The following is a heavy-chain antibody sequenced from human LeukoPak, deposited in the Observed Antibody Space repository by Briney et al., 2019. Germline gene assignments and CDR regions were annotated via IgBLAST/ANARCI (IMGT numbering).Heavy chain of an antibody. D-gene: IGHD2-8*01. V-gene: IGHV3-74*01. J-gene: IGHJ4*02. CDR2: INSDGSST. Sequence: GGSLRLSCAASGFTFSSYWMHWVRQAPGKGLVWVSRINSDGSSTSYADSVKGRFTISRDNAKNTLYLQMNSLRAEDTAVYYCARAQFYGVFDYWGQGTLVTVSS. CDR3: ARAQFYGVFDY. CDR1: GFTFSSYW.